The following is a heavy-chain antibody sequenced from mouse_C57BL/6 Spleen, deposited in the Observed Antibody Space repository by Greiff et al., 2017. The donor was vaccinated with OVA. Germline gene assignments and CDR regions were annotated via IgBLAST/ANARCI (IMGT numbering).Heavy chain of an antibody. Sequence: QVQLQQPGAELVKPGASVKLSCKASGYTFTSYWMHWVKQRPGQGLEWIGMIHPNSGSTNYNEKFKSKATLTVDKSSSTAYMQLSSLTSEDSAVYYCPTLNYYGSSYGYWGQGTTLTVSS. CDR1: GYTFTSYW. V-gene: IGHV1-64*01. CDR2: IHPNSGST. CDR3: PTLNYYGSSYGY. D-gene: IGHD1-1*01. J-gene: IGHJ2*01.